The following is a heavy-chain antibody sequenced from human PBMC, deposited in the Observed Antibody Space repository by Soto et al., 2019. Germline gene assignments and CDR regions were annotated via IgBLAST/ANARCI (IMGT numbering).Heavy chain of an antibody. D-gene: IGHD5-12*01. Sequence: EVQLLESGGGLVQPGGSLRVSCTASGFTFSRYAISWVRQGPGQGLEWVSAISGSGGDTYYADSVKGRFSLSKDNSKSTLYLQMNSLRAEDTGVYYCAKDRVPRSSGYDGYFDNWGQGILVTVSS. CDR1: GFTFSRYA. J-gene: IGHJ4*02. CDR3: AKDRVPRSSGYDGYFDN. V-gene: IGHV3-23*01. CDR2: ISGSGGDT.